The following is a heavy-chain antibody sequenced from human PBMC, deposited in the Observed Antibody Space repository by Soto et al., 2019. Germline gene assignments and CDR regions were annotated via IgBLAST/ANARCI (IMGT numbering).Heavy chain of an antibody. V-gene: IGHV4-59*01. Sequence: SETLSLTCTVSGGSISSYYWSWIRQPPGKGLEWIGYIYYSGSTNYNPSLKSRVTISVDTSKNQFSLKLSSVTAADTAVYYCARATAAAAGIYYYYYGMDVWGQGTTVTVSS. D-gene: IGHD6-13*01. CDR3: ARATAAAAGIYYYYYGMDV. CDR2: IYYSGST. J-gene: IGHJ6*02. CDR1: GGSISSYY.